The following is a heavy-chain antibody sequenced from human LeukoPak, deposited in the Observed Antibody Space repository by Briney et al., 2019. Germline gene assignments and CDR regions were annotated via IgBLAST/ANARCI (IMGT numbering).Heavy chain of an antibody. V-gene: IGHV3-23*01. CDR3: AQGGRDYNPFYY. Sequence: QPGGSLRLSCAASGFTFSTYAMGWVRQAPGEGLEWVSSIKGGGGDPFYADSVRGRFTISRDKSKNTLYLQLNSLRAEDTAVYFCAQGGRDYNPFYYWGQGTLVTVSS. CDR1: GFTFSTYA. CDR2: IKGGGGDP. D-gene: IGHD4-11*01. J-gene: IGHJ4*02.